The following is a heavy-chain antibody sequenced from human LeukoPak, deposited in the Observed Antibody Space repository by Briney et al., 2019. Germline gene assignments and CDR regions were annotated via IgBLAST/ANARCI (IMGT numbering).Heavy chain of an antibody. J-gene: IGHJ4*02. Sequence: GGSLRLSCAASGFTFSNYNMNWVRQAPGKGLEWVSYISSSSSTIYYADSVKGRFTISRDNAKNSLYLQMNSLRAEDTAVYYCARGLYCSGGSCYGRFDYWGQGTLVTVSS. V-gene: IGHV3-48*01. CDR2: ISSSSSTI. D-gene: IGHD2-15*01. CDR1: GFTFSNYN. CDR3: ARGLYCSGGSCYGRFDY.